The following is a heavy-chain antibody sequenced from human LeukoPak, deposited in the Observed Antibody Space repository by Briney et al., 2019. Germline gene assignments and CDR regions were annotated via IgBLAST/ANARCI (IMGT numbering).Heavy chain of an antibody. V-gene: IGHV3-7*01. CDR3: AREPLYDYGDYVSHDAFDI. J-gene: IGHJ3*02. D-gene: IGHD4-17*01. CDR1: GFTFSSYW. Sequence: GGSLRLSCAASGFTFSSYWMSWVRQAPGKGLEWVANIKQDGSEKYYVDSVKGRFTISRDNAKNSLYLQMNSLRAEDTAVYYCAREPLYDYGDYVSHDAFDIWGQGTMVTVSS. CDR2: IKQDGSEK.